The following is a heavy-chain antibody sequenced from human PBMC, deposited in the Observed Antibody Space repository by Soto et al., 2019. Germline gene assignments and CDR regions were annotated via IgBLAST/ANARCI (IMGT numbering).Heavy chain of an antibody. Sequence: QVQLMQSGAEVKKPGASVKVSCKASGDTFTDYYIHWVRQAPGQGLEWMGTVNPSGGHTTYAQHFLGRVTMTRATSTSTHYMELTSLTSDDPAIYYCARGGHVVVVTAALDYWGQGTLVTVSS. CDR2: VNPSGGHT. CDR1: GDTFTDYY. CDR3: ARGGHVVVVTAALDY. V-gene: IGHV1-46*01. J-gene: IGHJ4*02. D-gene: IGHD2-21*02.